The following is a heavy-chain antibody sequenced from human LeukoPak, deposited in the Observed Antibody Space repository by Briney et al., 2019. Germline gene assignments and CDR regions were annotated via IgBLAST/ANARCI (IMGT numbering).Heavy chain of an antibody. D-gene: IGHD5-18*01. CDR1: GFIFSNYS. J-gene: IGHJ4*02. CDR3: ATSTAFDY. CDR2: ISSTGRTT. V-gene: IGHV3-48*01. Sequence: GSLRLSCVASGFIFSNYSMSWVRQAPGKGLEWLSYISSTGRTTYYIDSVKGRFTISRDNTKNSLFLQMNSLRAEDAAVYYCATSTAFDYWGQGTLVTVSS.